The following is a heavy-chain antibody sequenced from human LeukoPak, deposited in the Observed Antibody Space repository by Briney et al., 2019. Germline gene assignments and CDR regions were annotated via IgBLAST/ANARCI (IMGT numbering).Heavy chain of an antibody. CDR1: GYTFSLYG. D-gene: IGHD5-12*01. CDR2: ISGYNGHA. Sequence: ASVKVSCKPSGYTFSLYGINWVRQAPGEGLEWMGWISGYNGHANYAQKFQGRVTLTTDASTNTAYLELRSLRSDDTAVYYCARAWLRRKYYYYMDVWGKGTTVTVSS. J-gene: IGHJ6*03. V-gene: IGHV1-18*01. CDR3: ARAWLRRKYYYYMDV.